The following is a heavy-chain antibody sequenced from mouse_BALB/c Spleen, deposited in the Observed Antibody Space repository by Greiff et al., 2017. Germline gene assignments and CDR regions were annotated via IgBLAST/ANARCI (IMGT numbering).Heavy chain of an antibody. V-gene: IGHV1-87*01. Sequence: VKLMESGAELARPGASVKLSCKASGYTFTSYWMQWVKQRPGQGLEWIGAIYPGDGDTRYTQKFKGKATLTADKSSSTAYMQLSSLASEDSAVYYCARESLYAMDYWGQGTSVTVSS. CDR3: ARESLYAMDY. J-gene: IGHJ4*01. CDR2: IYPGDGDT. CDR1: GYTFTSYW.